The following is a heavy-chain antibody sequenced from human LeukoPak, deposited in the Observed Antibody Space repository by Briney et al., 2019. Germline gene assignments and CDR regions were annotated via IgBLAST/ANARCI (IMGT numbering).Heavy chain of an antibody. V-gene: IGHV3-43D*03. CDR2: ISWDGSST. D-gene: IGHD2-21*01. CDR1: GFTFDDYG. CDR3: AKDSIRMGRWGYFDY. Sequence: PGGSLRLSCAASGFTFDDYGMHWVRQAPGKGLEWVSLISWDGSSTYYAVSVKGRFTISRDNSKNSLYLQMNSLRPEDTALYYCAKDSIRMGRWGYFDYWGQGTLVTVSS. J-gene: IGHJ4*02.